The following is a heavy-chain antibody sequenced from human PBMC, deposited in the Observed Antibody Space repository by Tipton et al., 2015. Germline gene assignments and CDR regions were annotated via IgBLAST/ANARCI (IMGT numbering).Heavy chain of an antibody. J-gene: IGHJ5*02. D-gene: IGHD1-26*01. CDR2: IWYDGSLE. V-gene: IGHV3-33*01. CDR1: RFIFSTYG. Sequence: SLRLSCAASRFIFSTYGMHWVRQAPGKGLEWVAVIWYDGSLESYADSVKGRFTISRDNSKNILYLQMNSLRAEDTAMYYCVRSGSVAMGPRHPGFDPWGQGTLVTVSS. CDR3: VRSGSVAMGPRHPGFDP.